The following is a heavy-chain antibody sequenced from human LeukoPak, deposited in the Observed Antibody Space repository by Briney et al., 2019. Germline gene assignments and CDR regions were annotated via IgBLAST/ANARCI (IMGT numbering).Heavy chain of an antibody. D-gene: IGHD5-18*01. Sequence: SETLSLTCTVSGASISSSSYYWGWIRQPPGKGLEWIGNIYYSGSTYYNPSLKSRVTISVDTSKNQFSLKLSSVTAADTAVYYCARDGGQLWSYFDYWGQGTLVTVSS. CDR1: GASISSSSYY. J-gene: IGHJ4*02. V-gene: IGHV4-39*07. CDR2: IYYSGST. CDR3: ARDGGQLWSYFDY.